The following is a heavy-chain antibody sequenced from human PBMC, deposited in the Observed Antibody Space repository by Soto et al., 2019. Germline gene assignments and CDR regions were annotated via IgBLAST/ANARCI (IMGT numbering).Heavy chain of an antibody. CDR1: GFTFSSYG. D-gene: IGHD6-13*01. CDR3: AREIMIIAAAGSWFDP. J-gene: IGHJ5*02. V-gene: IGHV3-33*01. Sequence: GGSLRLSCAASGFTFSSYGMHWVRQAPGKGLEWVAVIWYDGSNKYYADSVKGRFTISRDNSKNTLYLQMNSLRAEDTAVYYCAREIMIIAAAGSWFDPWGQGTLVTVSS. CDR2: IWYDGSNK.